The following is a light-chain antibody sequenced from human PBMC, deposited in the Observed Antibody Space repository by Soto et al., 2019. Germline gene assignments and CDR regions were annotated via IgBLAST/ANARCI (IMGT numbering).Light chain of an antibody. CDR3: LQSYSYPWT. V-gene: IGKV1-17*03. J-gene: IGKJ1*01. CDR1: QGIRNY. Sequence: DIQMTQSSSALSASVGDRVTITCRASQGIRNYLAWFQQKPGKVPKRLIYGASSVQSGVPSRFSGSGSGTEVTLTISSLQPEDFATYYCLQSYSYPWTFGQGTQV. CDR2: GAS.